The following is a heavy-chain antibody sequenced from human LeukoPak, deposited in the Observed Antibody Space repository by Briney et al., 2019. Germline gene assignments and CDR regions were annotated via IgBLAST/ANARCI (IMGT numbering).Heavy chain of an antibody. CDR2: ITSGSSSI. CDR3: ARALRGVGASYYYGLDV. Sequence: GGSLRLSCAASGFTFINYAMTWVRQAPGKGLEWVSYITSGSSSIYYADAVKGRFTISRDNAKNSLYLQMNSLRDEDTALYYCARALRGVGASYYYGLDVWGQGTTVTVSS. D-gene: IGHD1-26*01. V-gene: IGHV3-48*02. CDR1: GFTFINYA. J-gene: IGHJ6*02.